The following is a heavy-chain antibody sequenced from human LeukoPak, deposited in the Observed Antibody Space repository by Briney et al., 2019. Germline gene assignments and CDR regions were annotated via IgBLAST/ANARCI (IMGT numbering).Heavy chain of an antibody. D-gene: IGHD3-9*01. CDR1: GYTFTSYD. Sequence: GASVKVSCKASGYTFTSYDINWVRQAPGQGLEWMGWMNPNSGNTDYAQKFQGRVTMTRNTSISTAYMELSSLRSEDTAVYYCARATPVRYFDPTAHAFDIWGRGTMVTVSS. J-gene: IGHJ3*02. V-gene: IGHV1-8*01. CDR3: ARATPVRYFDPTAHAFDI. CDR2: MNPNSGNT.